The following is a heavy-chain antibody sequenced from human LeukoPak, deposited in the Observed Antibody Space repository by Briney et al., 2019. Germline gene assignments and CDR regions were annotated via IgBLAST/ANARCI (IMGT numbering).Heavy chain of an antibody. CDR1: GFTFSSHW. Sequence: QSGGSLRLSRAASGFTFSSHWMIWVRQAPGKGLEWVANIKQDGSEKYYVDSVKGRFTISRDNAKNSLYLQMNSLRADDTAVYYCARAVDDYVWGSYRPPGHWGQGTLVTVSS. CDR3: ARAVDDYVWGSYRPPGH. J-gene: IGHJ4*02. V-gene: IGHV3-7*05. D-gene: IGHD3-16*02. CDR2: IKQDGSEK.